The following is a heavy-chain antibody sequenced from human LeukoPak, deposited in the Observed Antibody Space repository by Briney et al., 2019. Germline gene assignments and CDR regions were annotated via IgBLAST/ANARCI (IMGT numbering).Heavy chain of an antibody. CDR3: ARDKAKGEAAAGF. CDR2: INPNSGGT. J-gene: IGHJ4*02. D-gene: IGHD6-13*01. Sequence: ASVKVSCKASGYTFTGYYMHWVRQAPGQGLEWMGRINPNSGGTDYAQKFQGRVTMTRDTSISTAYMELSRLRSDDTAVYYCARDKAKGEAAAGFWGQGTLVTVSS. CDR1: GYTFTGYY. V-gene: IGHV1-2*06.